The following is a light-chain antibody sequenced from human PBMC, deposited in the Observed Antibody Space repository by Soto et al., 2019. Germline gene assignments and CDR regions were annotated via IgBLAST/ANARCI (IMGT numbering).Light chain of an antibody. V-gene: IGKV3-15*01. J-gene: IGKJ1*01. CDR1: QSISSS. CDR2: HAS. Sequence: EIVLTQSPATLSVSPGERATLSCRASQSISSSLAWYQQQPGQAPRLHIYHASTRAAGIPARFSGSGSGTEFTLTISSLQSEDFAVYYCQQYYNWPPGTFGQGTKVEIK. CDR3: QQYYNWPPGT.